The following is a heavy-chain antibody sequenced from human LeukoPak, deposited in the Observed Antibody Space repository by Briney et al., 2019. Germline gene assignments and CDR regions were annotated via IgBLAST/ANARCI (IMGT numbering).Heavy chain of an antibody. CDR2: ISGSGDNT. CDR3: ARDGIVSSWHYYYYYMDV. Sequence: GGSLRLSCAASGFTFSSHGMSWVRQAPGKGLEWVSTISGSGDNTYYADSVKGRFTISRDNSKNTLYLQMNSLRAEDTAVYYCARDGIVSSWHYYYYYMDVWGKGTTVTVSS. CDR1: GFTFSSHG. D-gene: IGHD6-13*01. V-gene: IGHV3-23*01. J-gene: IGHJ6*03.